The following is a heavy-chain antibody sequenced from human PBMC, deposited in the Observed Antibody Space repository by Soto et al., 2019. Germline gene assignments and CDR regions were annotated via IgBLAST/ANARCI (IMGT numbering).Heavy chain of an antibody. CDR1: GGSISSSSYY. V-gene: IGHV4-39*01. CDR2: IYYSGST. Sequence: QLQLQESGPGLVKPSETLSLTCPVSGGSISSSSYYWGWIRQPPGKGRGWIGGIYYSGSTYYNPSLKSRVTITVDTSKNQVSLNLRSVTGADTAVYYWAIHSVDSGLIGWFDPWGQGSLVTVSS. D-gene: IGHD3-10*01. J-gene: IGHJ5*02. CDR3: AIHSVDSGLIGWFDP.